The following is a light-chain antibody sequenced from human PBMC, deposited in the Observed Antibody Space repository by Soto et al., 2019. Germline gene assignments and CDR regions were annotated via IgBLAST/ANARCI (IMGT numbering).Light chain of an antibody. CDR2: GAS. Sequence: EIVLTQSPGTLSLSPGERATLSCRTSQSVRSSYLAWYQQKPGQAPRLLIYGASSRATGIPDRFSGSGSGTDFTLTISRVEPEDIAVYYCQQYGTSFWTFGQGTKVEIK. V-gene: IGKV3-20*01. CDR3: QQYGTSFWT. J-gene: IGKJ1*01. CDR1: QSVRSSY.